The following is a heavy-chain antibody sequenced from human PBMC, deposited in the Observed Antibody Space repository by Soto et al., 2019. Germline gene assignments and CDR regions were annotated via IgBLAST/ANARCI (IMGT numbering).Heavy chain of an antibody. V-gene: IGHV3-53*01. J-gene: IGHJ6*02. CDR3: ARRVEMATIRGYYYYYGMDV. D-gene: IGHD5-12*01. Sequence: SCAASGFTVSSNYMSWVRQAPGKGLEWVSVIYSGGSTYYADSVKGRFTISRDNSKNTLYLQMNSLRAEDTAVYYCARRVEMATIRGYYYYYGMDVWGQGTTVTVSS. CDR2: IYSGGST. CDR1: GFTVSSNY.